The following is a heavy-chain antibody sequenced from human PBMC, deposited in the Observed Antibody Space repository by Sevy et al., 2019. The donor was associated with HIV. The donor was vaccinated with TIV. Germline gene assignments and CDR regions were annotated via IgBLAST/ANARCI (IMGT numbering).Heavy chain of an antibody. Sequence: SETLSLTCTVSGGSISSSSYYWGWIRQPPGKGLEWIGSIYYSGSTYYNPSLKSRVTISVDTSKNQFSLKMSSVTAADTAVYYCARPSPAVAGTGGRYYFDYWGQGTLVTVSS. J-gene: IGHJ4*02. CDR3: ARPSPAVAGTGGRYYFDY. V-gene: IGHV4-39*01. D-gene: IGHD6-19*01. CDR2: IYYSGST. CDR1: GGSISSSSYY.